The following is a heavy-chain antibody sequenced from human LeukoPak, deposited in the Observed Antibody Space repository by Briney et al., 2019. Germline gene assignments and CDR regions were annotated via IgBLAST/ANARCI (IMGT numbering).Heavy chain of an antibody. CDR1: EFTFSSYA. CDR2: ISAGGMLT. CDR3: AKGWFGETLHGPLDY. J-gene: IGHJ4*02. Sequence: PGGSLRLSCAASEFTFSSYAMNCVPQAPREGPGWGSGISAGGMLTYYADSVKGRFTLSRDNSQSVLCLHMSTLTDDDTAVYYWAKGWFGETLHGPLDYWGQGTQVTVPS. V-gene: IGHV3-23*01. D-gene: IGHD3-10*01.